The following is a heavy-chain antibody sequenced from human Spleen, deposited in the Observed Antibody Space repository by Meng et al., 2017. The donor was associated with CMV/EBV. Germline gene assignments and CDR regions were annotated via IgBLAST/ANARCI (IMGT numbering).Heavy chain of an antibody. J-gene: IGHJ4*02. D-gene: IGHD6-19*01. CDR1: FTFSTYA. Sequence: FTFSTYAMSWVRQAPGQGLEWVSITYSGDSSTYYADSVKGRFTISRDNSKNTLSLQMNSLRAEDTAIYYCAKHPTIGDRYSSGPFDYWGQGTLVTVSS. V-gene: IGHV3-23*03. CDR2: TYSGDSST. CDR3: AKHPTIGDRYSSGPFDY.